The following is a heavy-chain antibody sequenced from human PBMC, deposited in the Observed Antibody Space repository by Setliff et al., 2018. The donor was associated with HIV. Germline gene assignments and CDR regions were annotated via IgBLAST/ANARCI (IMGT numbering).Heavy chain of an antibody. CDR3: ARVRFGSLDY. CDR1: GFTFSSYS. CDR2: ISSSSSYI. Sequence: GGSLRLSCAASGFTFSSYSMNWVRQAPGKGLEWVSSISSSSSYIYYADSVKGRFTISRGNAKNSLYLQMDNLRAEDTAVYYCARVRFGSLDYWGQGTLVTVS. D-gene: IGHD3-10*01. V-gene: IGHV3-21*04. J-gene: IGHJ4*02.